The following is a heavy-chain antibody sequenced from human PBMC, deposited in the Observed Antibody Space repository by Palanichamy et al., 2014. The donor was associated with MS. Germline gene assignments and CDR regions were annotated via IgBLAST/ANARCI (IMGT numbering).Heavy chain of an antibody. CDR1: GGSFSGYY. Sequence: QVQLQQWGAGLLKPSETLSLTCAVYGGSFSGYYWSWIRQPPGKGLEWIGEINHSGSTNYNPSLKSRVTISVDTSKNQFSLKLSSVTAADTAVYYCARGRQWLGWFDPWGQGTLVTVSS. CDR3: ARGRQWLGWFDP. CDR2: INHSGST. J-gene: IGHJ5*02. V-gene: IGHV4-34*01. D-gene: IGHD6-19*01.